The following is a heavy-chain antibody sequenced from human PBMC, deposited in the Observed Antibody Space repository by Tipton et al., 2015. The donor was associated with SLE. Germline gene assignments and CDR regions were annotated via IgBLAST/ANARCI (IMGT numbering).Heavy chain of an antibody. Sequence: SLRLSCAASGFTFDDYAMHWVRQAPGKGLEWVSRISWNSGSIGYADSVKGRFTISRDNAKNSLYLQMSSLRVEDTALYFCARGVGRWLYYSDYWGQGTLVTVSS. CDR3: ARGVGRWLYYSDY. CDR2: ISWNSGSI. V-gene: IGHV3-9*01. CDR1: GFTFDDYA. J-gene: IGHJ4*02. D-gene: IGHD6-19*01.